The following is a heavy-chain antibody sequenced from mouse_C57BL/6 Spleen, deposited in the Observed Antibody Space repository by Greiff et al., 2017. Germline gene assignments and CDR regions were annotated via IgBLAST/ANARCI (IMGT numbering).Heavy chain of an antibody. CDR2: INPNNGGT. CDR3: ARGGYYVYFDY. Sequence: VQLKESGPELVKPGASVKMSCKASGYTFTDYNMHWVKQSHGKSLEWIGYINPNNGGTSYNQKFKGKATLTVNKSSSTAYMELSSLTSEDSAVYYCARGGYYVYFDYWGQGTTLTVSS. D-gene: IGHD2-3*01. J-gene: IGHJ2*01. V-gene: IGHV1-22*01. CDR1: GYTFTDYN.